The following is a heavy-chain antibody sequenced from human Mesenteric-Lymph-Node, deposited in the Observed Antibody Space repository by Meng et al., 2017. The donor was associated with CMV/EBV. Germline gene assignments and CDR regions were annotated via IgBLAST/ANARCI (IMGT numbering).Heavy chain of an antibody. Sequence: LRLSCTVSGGSVSSGDYYWSWIRQSPGKGLEWIGYIYNTWITHYNPSLNSRVTVSVDTSKNQFSLKLSSVTAADTAVYYCARPGTIAAAGTAFDYWGQGTLVTVSS. CDR3: ARPGTIAAAGTAFDY. CDR1: GGSVSSGDYY. CDR2: IYNTWIT. J-gene: IGHJ4*02. D-gene: IGHD6-13*01. V-gene: IGHV4-30-4*08.